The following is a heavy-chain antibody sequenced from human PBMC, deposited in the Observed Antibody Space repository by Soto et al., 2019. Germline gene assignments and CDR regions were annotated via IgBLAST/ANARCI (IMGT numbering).Heavy chain of an antibody. V-gene: IGHV1-18*01. J-gene: IGHJ5*02. CDR2: ISAYNGNT. D-gene: IGHD6-19*01. Sequence: QVQLVQSGAEVKKPGASVKVSCKASGYTFTSYGISWVRQAPGQGLEWMGWISAYNGNTNYAQKLQGRVTMTTDTPTSTAYRELRSLRSDDTAVYYCAREGGIAVAGRGWFDPWGQGTLVTVSS. CDR1: GYTFTSYG. CDR3: AREGGIAVAGRGWFDP.